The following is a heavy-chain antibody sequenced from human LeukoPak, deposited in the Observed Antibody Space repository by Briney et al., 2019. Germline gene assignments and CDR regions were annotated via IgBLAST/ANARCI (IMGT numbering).Heavy chain of an antibody. D-gene: IGHD3-16*01. Sequence: PGGSLRLSCAASGFTFSSYGMHWVRQAPGKGLEWVAFIRYDGSNKYYADSVKGRFTISRDNSKNTLYLQMNSLRAEDTAVYYCAKWGGGYVSKWFDPWGQGTLVTVSS. J-gene: IGHJ5*02. CDR3: AKWGGGYVSKWFDP. CDR1: GFTFSSYG. CDR2: IRYDGSNK. V-gene: IGHV3-30*02.